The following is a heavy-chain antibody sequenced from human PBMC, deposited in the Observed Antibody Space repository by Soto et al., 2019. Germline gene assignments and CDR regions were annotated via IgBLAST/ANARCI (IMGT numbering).Heavy chain of an antibody. CDR3: ARDNGTRNFDY. CDR1: GFTFSNYV. D-gene: IGHD1-1*01. Sequence: PGGSLRLSCAASGFTFSNYVMSWVRQAPGKGLEWVSSISGSGDNTYYADSVKGRFTISRDNSKNSLYLQMNSLRAEDTAVYYCARDNGTRNFDYWGQGTLVTVSS. J-gene: IGHJ4*02. V-gene: IGHV3-23*01. CDR2: ISGSGDNT.